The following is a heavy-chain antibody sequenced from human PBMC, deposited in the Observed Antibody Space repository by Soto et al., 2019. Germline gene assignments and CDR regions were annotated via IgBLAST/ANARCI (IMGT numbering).Heavy chain of an antibody. CDR1: GFPVSDHH. D-gene: IGHD3-16*01. CDR3: CRVGGYRGGFSPFEI. Sequence: EVQLVESGGGLVQPGGSTRLSCATSGFPVSDHHMDWVRQAPGKGLEWVGRSRNKANDYTTEYAASVKGRFSISRDDSKNSLYLQMNRLKAEDTATYSCCRVGGYRGGFSPFEIWGQGTMVTVSS. CDR2: SRNKANDYTT. V-gene: IGHV3-72*01. J-gene: IGHJ3*02.